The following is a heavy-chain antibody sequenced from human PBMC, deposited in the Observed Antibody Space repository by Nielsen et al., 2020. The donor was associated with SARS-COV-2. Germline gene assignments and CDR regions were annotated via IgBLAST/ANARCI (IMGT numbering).Heavy chain of an antibody. V-gene: IGHV4-34*01. D-gene: IGHD2-2*01. J-gene: IGHJ6*03. Sequence: WIRQPPGKGLEWIGEINHSGSTNYNPSLKSRVTISVDTSKNQFSLKLSSVTAADTAVYYCARGPHRYCSSTSCYPPHRGKTGPDYYYYYMDVWGKGTTVTVSS. CDR3: ARGPHRYCSSTSCYPPHRGKTGPDYYYYYMDV. CDR2: INHSGST.